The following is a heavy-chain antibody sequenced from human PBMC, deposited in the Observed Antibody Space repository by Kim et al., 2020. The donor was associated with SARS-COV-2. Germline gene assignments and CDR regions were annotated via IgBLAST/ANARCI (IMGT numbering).Heavy chain of an antibody. J-gene: IGHJ4*02. Sequence: SPSGGSTSYAQKFQGRVTMTRDTSTSTVYMELSSLRSEDTAVYYCASRDCWGQGTLVTVSS. CDR2: SPSGGST. V-gene: IGHV1-46*01. CDR3: ASRDC.